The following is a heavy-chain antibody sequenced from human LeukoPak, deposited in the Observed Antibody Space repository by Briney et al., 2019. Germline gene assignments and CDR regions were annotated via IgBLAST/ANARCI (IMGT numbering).Heavy chain of an antibody. J-gene: IGHJ4*02. D-gene: IGHD1-1*01. Sequence: GASVKVSCKASRYTLPSYYIHWMRQAPGQGLDWMGIIYPGSGTPTYAQKFQGRVTMTRDTYTSTVYMELSSLRSEDTAVYYCARDSSTGTTGCSYWGQGTLVTVSS. CDR3: ARDSSTGTTGCSY. CDR1: RYTLPSYY. V-gene: IGHV1-46*01. CDR2: IYPGSGTP.